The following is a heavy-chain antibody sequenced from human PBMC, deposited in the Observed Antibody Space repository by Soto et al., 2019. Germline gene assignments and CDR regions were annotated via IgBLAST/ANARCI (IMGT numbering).Heavy chain of an antibody. V-gene: IGHV1-69*12. CDR2: IIPIFGTA. D-gene: IGHD3-3*01. CDR3: AGRFLEWSPLAY. CDR1: GGTFSSYA. Sequence: QVQLVQSGAEVKKPGSSVNVSCKASGGTFSSYAISWVLQAPGQGLEWMGGIIPIFGTANYAQKFQGRVTITADESTSTAYMELSSLRSEDTAVYYCAGRFLEWSPLAYWGQGTLVTVSS. J-gene: IGHJ4*02.